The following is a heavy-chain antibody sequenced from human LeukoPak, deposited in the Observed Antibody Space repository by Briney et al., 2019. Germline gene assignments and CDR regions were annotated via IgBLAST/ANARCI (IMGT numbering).Heavy chain of an antibody. CDR3: ASGQYYYGSGRPRGYFDY. CDR1: GYSFTSYW. D-gene: IGHD3-10*01. J-gene: IGHJ4*02. Sequence: GESLKISCKGSGYSFTSYWIGWVRQMPGKGLEWMGIIYPGDSDTRYSPSFQGQVTISADKSISTAYLQWSSLKASDIAMYYCASGQYYYGSGRPRGYFDYWGQGTLVTVSS. CDR2: IYPGDSDT. V-gene: IGHV5-51*01.